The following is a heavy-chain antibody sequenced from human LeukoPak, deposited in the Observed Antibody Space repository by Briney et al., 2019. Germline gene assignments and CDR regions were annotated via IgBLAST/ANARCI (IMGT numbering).Heavy chain of an antibody. CDR3: TRDRSYDSSGYNYYYYDGMDV. D-gene: IGHD3-22*01. CDR2: IRKKGYGGTT. Sequence: PGGSLRLSCTASGFTFGDYTMSWVRQAPGKGLEWVGFIRKKGYGGTTEYAASVKGRFTISRDDSKSIAYLQMNRLKTEDTAVYYCTRDRSYDSSGYNYYYYDGMDVWGQGTTVTVSS. J-gene: IGHJ6*02. V-gene: IGHV3-49*04. CDR1: GFTFGDYT.